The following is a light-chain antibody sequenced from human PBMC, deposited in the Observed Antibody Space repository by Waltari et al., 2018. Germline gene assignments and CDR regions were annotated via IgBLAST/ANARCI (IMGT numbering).Light chain of an antibody. CDR2: SHS. Sequence: QSVLTQPPSASGTPGPGATISCSVSSSNIGGTTVNFYQQLPGTAPKLLIYSHSGRPAGVPDRFYGSKSGTSAFLAISGLQSEDEADYYCAAWDDSLNGAVFGGGTPLTVL. CDR3: AAWDDSLNGAV. V-gene: IGLV1-44*01. CDR1: SSNIGGTT. J-gene: IGLJ7*01.